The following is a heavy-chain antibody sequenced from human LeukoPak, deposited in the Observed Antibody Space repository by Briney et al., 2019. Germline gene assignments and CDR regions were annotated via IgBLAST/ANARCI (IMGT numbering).Heavy chain of an antibody. Sequence: KPSETLSLTCAVYGGSFSGYYWSWIRQPPGKGLEWIGSIYHSGSTYYNPSLKSRVTISVDTSKNQFSLKLSSVTAADTAVYYCARQTIDCSSTSCYPNWFDPWGQGTLVTVSS. CDR1: GGSFSGYY. J-gene: IGHJ5*02. CDR2: IYHSGST. D-gene: IGHD2-2*01. CDR3: ARQTIDCSSTSCYPNWFDP. V-gene: IGHV4-34*01.